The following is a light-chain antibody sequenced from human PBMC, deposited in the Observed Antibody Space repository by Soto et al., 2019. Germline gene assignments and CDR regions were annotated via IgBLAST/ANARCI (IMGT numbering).Light chain of an antibody. Sequence: QSAPTQPPSASGSPGQSVTISCTGTSSDVGGYNYVSWYQQHPGKVPKLMVYEVNKRPSGVPDRFSGSKSGNTASRTVSGLQAEDEADYYCTSYAGGNNVFGTGTKLTVL. V-gene: IGLV2-8*01. CDR1: SSDVGGYNY. CDR3: TSYAGGNNV. CDR2: EVN. J-gene: IGLJ1*01.